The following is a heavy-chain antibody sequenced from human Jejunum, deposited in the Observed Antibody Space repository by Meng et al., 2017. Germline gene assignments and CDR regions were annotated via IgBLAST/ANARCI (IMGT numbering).Heavy chain of an antibody. Sequence: SLMISYASAGFTFSRYGMHWGRQAPGKGLEWVAFIRNDGNTQYYADSVKGRFTISRDNSKTTLLLQMSSLTAEDTAVYYCVRPEWDLQLGEAFDYWGQGTLVTVSS. V-gene: IGHV3-33*01. D-gene: IGHD6-13*01. J-gene: IGHJ4*02. CDR3: VRPEWDLQLGEAFDY. CDR1: GFTFSRYG. CDR2: IRNDGNTQ.